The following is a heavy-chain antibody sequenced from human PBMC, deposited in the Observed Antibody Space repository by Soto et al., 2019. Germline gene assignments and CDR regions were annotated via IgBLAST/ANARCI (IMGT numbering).Heavy chain of an antibody. CDR1: GGTFSSYA. D-gene: IGHD2-15*01. CDR2: IIPIFGTA. CDR3: ARLGEYCSGGSCYSHWFDP. Sequence: SVKVSCKASGGTFSSYAISWVRQAPGQGLEWMGGIIPIFGTANYAQKFQGRVTITADESTSTAYMELSSLRSEDTAVYYCARLGEYCSGGSCYSHWFDPWGQGTLVTVSS. V-gene: IGHV1-69*13. J-gene: IGHJ5*02.